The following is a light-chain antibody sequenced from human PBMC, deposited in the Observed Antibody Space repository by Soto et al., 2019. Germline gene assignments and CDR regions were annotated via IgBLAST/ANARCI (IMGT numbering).Light chain of an antibody. V-gene: IGLV2-14*01. J-gene: IGLJ3*02. CDR1: SSDIGDYNY. Sequence: QSALTQPASVSGSPGQSITISCTGTSSDIGDYNYVSWYQQYPGKAPKLLIFEVTERPSGVSDRFSGSKSGNTASLTISGLQAEDEADYYCSSFSTTDNVKLFGGGTKLTAL. CDR3: SSFSTTDNVKL. CDR2: EVT.